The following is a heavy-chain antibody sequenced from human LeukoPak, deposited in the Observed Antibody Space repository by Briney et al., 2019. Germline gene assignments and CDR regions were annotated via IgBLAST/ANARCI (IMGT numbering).Heavy chain of an antibody. V-gene: IGHV3-23*01. D-gene: IGHD1-26*01. Sequence: GGSLRLSCAASGFTFSSYAMSWVRQAPGKGLEWVSAISGSGGSTYYADSVKGRFTISRDTSKNTLYLQMNSLRAEDTAVYYCAKGRYSGSYYNWFDPWGQGTLFTVSS. CDR3: AKGRYSGSYYNWFDP. J-gene: IGHJ5*02. CDR2: ISGSGGST. CDR1: GFTFSSYA.